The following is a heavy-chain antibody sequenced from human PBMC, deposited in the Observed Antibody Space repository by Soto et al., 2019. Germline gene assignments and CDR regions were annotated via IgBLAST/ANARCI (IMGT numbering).Heavy chain of an antibody. V-gene: IGHV3-11*01. CDR3: ARRLQWQLRPLDS. D-gene: IGHD6-19*01. CDR1: GFTFSDYY. J-gene: IGHJ4*02. CDR2: INTLSSAI. Sequence: LRLSCAGSGFTFSDYYMTWIRQAPGKGLEWVSYINTLSSAIYYADSVKGRFTISRDNAKNSLYLQMNSLRAEDTAVYYCARRLQWQLRPLDSWGRGILVTVSS.